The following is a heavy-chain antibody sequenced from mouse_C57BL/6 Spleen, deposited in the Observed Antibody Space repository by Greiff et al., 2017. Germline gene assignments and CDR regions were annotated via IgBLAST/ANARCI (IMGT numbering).Heavy chain of an antibody. Sequence: VQLQQSGAELVRPGSSVKLSCKASGYTFTSYWMDWVKQRPGQGLEWIGNIYPSDSETHYNQKFKDKATLTVDKSSSTAYMQLSSLTSEDSAVYYCARGDGNYDYWGQGTTLTVSS. CDR3: ARGDGNYDY. V-gene: IGHV1-61*01. J-gene: IGHJ2*01. D-gene: IGHD2-1*01. CDR2: IYPSDSET. CDR1: GYTFTSYW.